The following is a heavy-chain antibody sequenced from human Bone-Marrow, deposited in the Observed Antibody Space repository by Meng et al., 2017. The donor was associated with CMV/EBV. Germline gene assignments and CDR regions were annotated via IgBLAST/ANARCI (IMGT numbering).Heavy chain of an antibody. D-gene: IGHD2-2*01. J-gene: IGHJ6*02. Sequence: GGSLRLSCAASGFTFSGSAMHWVRQASGKGLEWVGRIRSKANSYATAYAASVKGRFTISRDDSKNTAYLQMNSLKTEDTAVYYCTSGTSCSPARYYWYGMDVWGQGTTVTVSS. CDR1: GFTFSGSA. CDR2: IRSKANSYAT. CDR3: TSGTSCSPARYYWYGMDV. V-gene: IGHV3-73*01.